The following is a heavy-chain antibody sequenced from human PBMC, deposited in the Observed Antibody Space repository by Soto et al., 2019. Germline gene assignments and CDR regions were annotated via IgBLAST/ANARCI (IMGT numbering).Heavy chain of an antibody. V-gene: IGHV4-39*01. Sequence: SETLSLTCTVSGGSISSSSYYWGWIRQPPGKGLEWIGSIYYSGSTYYNPSLKSRVTISVDTSKNRFSLKLSSVTAADTAVYYCARHRIAVAGRMDVWGKGTTVTVSS. D-gene: IGHD6-19*01. CDR3: ARHRIAVAGRMDV. CDR1: GGSISSSSYY. CDR2: IYYSGST. J-gene: IGHJ6*03.